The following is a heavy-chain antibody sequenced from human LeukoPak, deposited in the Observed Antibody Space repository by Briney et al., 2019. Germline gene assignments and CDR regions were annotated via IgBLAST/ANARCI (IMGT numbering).Heavy chain of an antibody. D-gene: IGHD5-24*01. Sequence: PSETLSLTCTVSGGSISSSYWSWIRQPPGKGLEWIGYFYYSGATNSNPSRKSRVTISVDTSKTQLSLQMTSMTAVDTAVYYCARSNARDGYNFGYWGQGTLVTVSS. V-gene: IGHV4-59*08. CDR1: GGSISSSY. J-gene: IGHJ4*02. CDR2: FYYSGAT. CDR3: ARSNARDGYNFGY.